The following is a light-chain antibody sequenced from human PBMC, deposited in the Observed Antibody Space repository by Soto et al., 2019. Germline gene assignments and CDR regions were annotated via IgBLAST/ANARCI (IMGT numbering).Light chain of an antibody. V-gene: IGKV1-17*01. J-gene: IGKJ4*01. CDR1: QDIRND. Sequence: DIRMTQSPSSLSASVGDRVTITWRASQDIRNDLGWYQQKPGRAPRRLIYAASNLQSGVPSRFSGSGSGTEFTLTINSLQPEDFATYYCPEHSLYPLLTFGGGTKVDIK. CDR2: AAS. CDR3: PEHSLYPLLT.